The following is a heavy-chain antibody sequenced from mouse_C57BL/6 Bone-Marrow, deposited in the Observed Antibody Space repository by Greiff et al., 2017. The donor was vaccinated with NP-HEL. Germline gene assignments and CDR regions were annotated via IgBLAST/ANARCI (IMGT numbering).Heavy chain of an antibody. Sequence: QVQLQQPGAELVRPGSSVKLSCKASGYTFTSYWMHWVKQRPIQGLEWIGNIDPSDSETHYNQKFKDKATLTVDKSSSTAYMQLSSLTSEDSAVYYCAREREYGNTWFAYWGQGTLVTVSA. V-gene: IGHV1-52*01. J-gene: IGHJ3*01. D-gene: IGHD2-1*01. CDR3: AREREYGNTWFAY. CDR1: GYTFTSYW. CDR2: IDPSDSET.